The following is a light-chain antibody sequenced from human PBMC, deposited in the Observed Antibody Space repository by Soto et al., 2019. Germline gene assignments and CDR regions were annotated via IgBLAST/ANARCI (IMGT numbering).Light chain of an antibody. CDR1: QSVDSTY. CDR2: ATS. J-gene: IGKJ2*01. CDR3: HTYNSYSLHT. Sequence: EIVLTQSPGTLSLSPGERATLSCRASQSVDSTYLAWYQQKPDQSPRLLIYATSTRAAGIPDRFSGSGSGTDFTLTISRLEPDDVAVYYCHTYNSYSLHTFGQGTKVDIK. V-gene: IGKV3-20*01.